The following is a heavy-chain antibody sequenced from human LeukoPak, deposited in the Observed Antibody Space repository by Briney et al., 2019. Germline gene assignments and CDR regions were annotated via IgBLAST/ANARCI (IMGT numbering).Heavy chain of an antibody. CDR3: AKGGGYSGYEIFDY. J-gene: IGHJ4*02. D-gene: IGHD5-12*01. V-gene: IGHV3-23*01. CDR1: GFTISSYA. CDR2: ISGSGGST. Sequence: GSLRLSCASSGFTISSYAMIWVRQVPGKWLEWVSAISGSGGSTYYADSVKGRFTISRDNSKNTLYLQMNSLRAEDTAVYYCAKGGGYSGYEIFDYWGQGTLVTVSS.